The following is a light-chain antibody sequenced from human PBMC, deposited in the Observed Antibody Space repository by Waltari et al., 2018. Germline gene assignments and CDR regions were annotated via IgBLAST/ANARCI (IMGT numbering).Light chain of an antibody. CDR3: AAWDDSLNAYV. V-gene: IGLV1-44*01. J-gene: IGLJ1*01. CDR1: SSHLGRKT. Sequence: QSVVTQPPSRFAAPGQRVTIFCSGGSSHLGRKTVNCYQHVPGTAPKLLIYSNDQRPSGVPDRFSGSKSGTSASLAIGGLRSEDEADYYCAAWDDSLNAYVFGSGTRAAVL. CDR2: SND.